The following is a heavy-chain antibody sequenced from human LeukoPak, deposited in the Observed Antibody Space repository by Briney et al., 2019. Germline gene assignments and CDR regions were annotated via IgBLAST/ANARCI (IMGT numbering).Heavy chain of an antibody. Sequence: ASVKVSCKASGYVFIDYYVHWVRQAPGQGLEWMGWINPNSGGTNYAQKFQGGVTMTRDTSISTAYMELSRLRSDDTAVYYCARDRYNWSYYYYYMDVWGKGTTVTISS. V-gene: IGHV1-2*02. CDR3: ARDRYNWSYYYYYMDV. CDR1: GYVFIDYY. D-gene: IGHD1-20*01. J-gene: IGHJ6*03. CDR2: INPNSGGT.